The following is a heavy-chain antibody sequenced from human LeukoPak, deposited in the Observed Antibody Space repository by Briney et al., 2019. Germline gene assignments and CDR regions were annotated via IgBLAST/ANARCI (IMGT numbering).Heavy chain of an antibody. D-gene: IGHD2-2*01. CDR1: RFTFSSYS. CDR2: ISGSGGSA. CDR3: AKTLRDVVVVPDAAFDY. V-gene: IGHV3-23*01. Sequence: GGSLRLSCAASRFTFSSYSMNWVRQAPGKGLEWVSAISGSGGSAYYADSVKGRFTISRDNSKNTLYLQMNSLRAEDTAVYYCAKTLRDVVVVPDAAFDYWGQRTLVTVSS. J-gene: IGHJ4*02.